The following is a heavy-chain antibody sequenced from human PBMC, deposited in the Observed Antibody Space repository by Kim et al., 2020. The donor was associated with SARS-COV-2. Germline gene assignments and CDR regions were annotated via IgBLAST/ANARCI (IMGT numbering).Heavy chain of an antibody. CDR2: ISYDGSNK. V-gene: IGHV3-30*18. CDR1: GFTFSSYG. J-gene: IGHJ4*02. CDR3: AKDIVVVTAPDY. Sequence: GGSLRLSCAASGFTFSSYGMHWVRQAPGKGLEWVAVISYDGSNKYYADSVKGRFTISRDNSKNTLYLQMNSLRAEDTAVYYCAKDIVVVTAPDYWGQGTLVTVSS. D-gene: IGHD2-21*02.